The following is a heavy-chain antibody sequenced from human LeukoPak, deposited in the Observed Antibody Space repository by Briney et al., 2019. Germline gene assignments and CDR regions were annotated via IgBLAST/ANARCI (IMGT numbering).Heavy chain of an antibody. D-gene: IGHD6-19*01. CDR3: AKERGAVAGTLFDY. CDR1: GFTFSNHA. Sequence: GGSLRLSCAASGFTFSNHAMSWVRQAPGKGLEWVSLVSASGGTTYYADSVKGRFTISRDNSKNTLYVQMNSLRVEDTAVYYCAKERGAVAGTLFDYWGQGTLVTVSS. J-gene: IGHJ4*02. CDR2: VSASGGTT. V-gene: IGHV3-23*01.